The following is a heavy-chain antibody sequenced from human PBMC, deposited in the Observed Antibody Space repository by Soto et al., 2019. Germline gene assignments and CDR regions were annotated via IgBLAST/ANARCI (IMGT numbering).Heavy chain of an antibody. CDR2: ISHDGSYK. D-gene: IGHD1-26*01. CDR1: GFSFTTYV. V-gene: IGHV3-30*18. J-gene: IGHJ3*02. CDR3: AKGLLAIVGTTLPRDAFNI. Sequence: HPGGSLRLSCAASGFSFTTYVMHWFRQAPGRGLEWVAVISHDGSYKYYGDAVKGRFTISRDTSKNAVYLEMNSLRPEDTAVYYCAKGLLAIVGTTLPRDAFNIWGQGTMVTVSS.